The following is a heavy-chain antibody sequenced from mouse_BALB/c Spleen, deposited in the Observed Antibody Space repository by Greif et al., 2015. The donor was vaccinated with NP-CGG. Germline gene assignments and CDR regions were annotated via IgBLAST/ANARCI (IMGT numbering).Heavy chain of an antibody. CDR1: GYTFTSYW. V-gene: IGHV1-4*01. D-gene: IGHD2-3*01. CDR2: INPSTGYT. J-gene: IGHJ2*01. CDR3: AIYDGYYFDY. Sequence: QVQLQQSGAELATPGASVKMSCKASGYTFTSYWMHWVKQRPGQGLEWIGYINPSTGYTEYNQKFKDKATLTADKSSSTAYMQLSSLTSEDSAVYYCAIYDGYYFDYWGQGTTLTVSS.